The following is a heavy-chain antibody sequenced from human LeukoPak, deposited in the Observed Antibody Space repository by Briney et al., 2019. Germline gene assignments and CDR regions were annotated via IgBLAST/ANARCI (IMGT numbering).Heavy chain of an antibody. J-gene: IGHJ4*02. CDR2: INSDGSST. CDR3: ARVGYSSIWYVDF. V-gene: IGHV3-74*01. CDR1: GFTFRSHW. Sequence: GGSLRLSCAASGFTFRSHWMHWVRQAPGKGLVWVSRINSDGSSTSYADSVQGRFTISRDNAKNTLYLQMNSLRAEDTAVYYCARVGYSSIWYVDFWGRGTLVTVSS. D-gene: IGHD6-13*01.